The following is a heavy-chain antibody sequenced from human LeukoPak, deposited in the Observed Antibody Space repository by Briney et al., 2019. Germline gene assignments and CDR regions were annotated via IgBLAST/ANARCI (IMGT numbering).Heavy chain of an antibody. CDR3: AKDGPYHDILTGYRRTSAYYFDY. J-gene: IGHJ4*02. CDR1: GFTFSNYG. D-gene: IGHD3-9*01. Sequence: GGSLRLSCAASGFTFSNYGMHWVRQAPGKGLEWVAFIRYDETYKYYGDSVKGRFTISRDKSKNTLNLQMNSLRAEDTAVYYCAKDGPYHDILTGYRRTSAYYFDYWGQGTLVTVSS. V-gene: IGHV3-30*02. CDR2: IRYDETYK.